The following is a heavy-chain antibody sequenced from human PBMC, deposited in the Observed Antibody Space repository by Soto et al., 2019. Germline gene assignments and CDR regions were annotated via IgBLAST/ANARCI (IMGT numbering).Heavy chain of an antibody. V-gene: IGHV1-18*01. D-gene: IGHD3-3*01. Sequence: ASVKVSCKASGYTFTSYGISWVRQAPGQGLEWMGWISAYNGNTNYAQKLQGRVTMTTDTSTSTAYMELRSLRSDDTAGYYCARGAAIRFLEWLRPLDYWGQGTLVTVSS. CDR2: ISAYNGNT. CDR1: GYTFTSYG. J-gene: IGHJ4*02. CDR3: ARGAAIRFLEWLRPLDY.